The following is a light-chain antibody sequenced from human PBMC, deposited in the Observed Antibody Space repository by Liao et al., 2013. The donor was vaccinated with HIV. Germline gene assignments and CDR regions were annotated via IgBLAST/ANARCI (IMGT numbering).Light chain of an antibody. CDR2: YDT. J-gene: IGLJ1*01. V-gene: IGLV3-21*04. CDR3: QVWDRGSAHPTV. CDR1: NIGSYS. Sequence: SYVLTQPPSVSVAPGKTARITCGGSNIGSYSVHWYQVKPGQAPVLVIYYDTDRPSGIPERFSGSTSENTATLTISRAEAGDEADYYCQVWDRGSAHPTVFGPGTKVTVL.